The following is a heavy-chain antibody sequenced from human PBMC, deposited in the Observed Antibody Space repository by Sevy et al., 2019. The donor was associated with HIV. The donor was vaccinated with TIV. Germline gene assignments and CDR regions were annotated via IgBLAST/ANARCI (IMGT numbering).Heavy chain of an antibody. V-gene: IGHV1-2*02. J-gene: IGHJ4*02. CDR1: GYTFTAYY. Sequence: ASVKVSCKASGYTFTAYYIHWVRQAPGQGLEWMGWINPNSGGTYFAKKFQDSVTLTTDTSVNTAYMELRSLRFDDTAAYYCARMGDYYDSSGYYPLKFWGQGTLVTVSS. D-gene: IGHD3-22*01. CDR2: INPNSGGT. CDR3: ARMGDYYDSSGYYPLKF.